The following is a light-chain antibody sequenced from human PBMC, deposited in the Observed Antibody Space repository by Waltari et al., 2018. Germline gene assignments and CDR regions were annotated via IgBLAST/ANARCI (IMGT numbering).Light chain of an antibody. V-gene: IGLV2-11*01. Sequence: QSALTQPRSVSGSPGQSVTISCTGTSSDVGGYNFVSLYQQHQGKAPKLMIYDVSKRPSGVPDRFSGSKSGNTASLTISGLQAEDEADYYCCSYAGSYPLVFGGGTKLTVL. CDR3: CSYAGSYPLV. CDR1: SSDVGGYNF. J-gene: IGLJ3*02. CDR2: DVS.